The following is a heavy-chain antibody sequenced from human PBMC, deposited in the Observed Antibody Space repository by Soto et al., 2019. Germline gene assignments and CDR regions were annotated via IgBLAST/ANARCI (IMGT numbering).Heavy chain of an antibody. CDR2: FSPISGTA. CDR3: ARGVTSGSFPPFDL. CDR1: GDTFSSYS. J-gene: IGHJ4*02. V-gene: IGHV1-69*12. D-gene: IGHD1-26*01. Sequence: QVQQVQSGAEVKKPGSSVKVSCKASGDTFSSYSFCWVRQAPGQGLEWMGGFSPISGTANYAQNFLVRVTITADEVTSTVYLELSSLRSEDMAVYYCARGVTSGSFPPFDLRGQGTLVTVSS.